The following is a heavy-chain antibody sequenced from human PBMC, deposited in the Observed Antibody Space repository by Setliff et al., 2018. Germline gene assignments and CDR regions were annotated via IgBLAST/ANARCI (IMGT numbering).Heavy chain of an antibody. D-gene: IGHD3-22*01. CDR1: GYTFIGYY. Sequence: GASVKVSCKASGYTFIGYYMYWVRQAPGQGLEWMGWISAVYGIANYARKVQGRVTMTADTSTTTAYLELTSLRYDDTAVYYCVRGPWTSVVVAIPFDHWGQGSLVTVSS. CDR3: VRGPWTSVVVAIPFDH. J-gene: IGHJ4*02. CDR2: ISAVYGIA. V-gene: IGHV1-18*04.